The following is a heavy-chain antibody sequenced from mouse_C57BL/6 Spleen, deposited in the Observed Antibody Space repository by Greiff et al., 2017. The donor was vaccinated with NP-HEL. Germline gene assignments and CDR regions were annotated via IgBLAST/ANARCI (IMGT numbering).Heavy chain of an antibody. J-gene: IGHJ2*01. Sequence: EVKVEESEGGLVQPGSSMKLSCTASGFTFSDYYMAWVRQVPEKGLEWVANINYDGSSTYYLDSLKSRFIISRDNAKNILYLQMSSLKSEDTATYYCARSSYYYGSSYDYFDYWGQGTTLTVSS. V-gene: IGHV5-16*01. D-gene: IGHD1-1*01. CDR3: ARSSYYYGSSYDYFDY. CDR2: INYDGSST. CDR1: GFTFSDYY.